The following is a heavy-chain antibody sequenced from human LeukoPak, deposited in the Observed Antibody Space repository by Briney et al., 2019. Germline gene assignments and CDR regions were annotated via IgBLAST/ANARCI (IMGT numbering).Heavy chain of an antibody. J-gene: IGHJ3*02. Sequence: PSETLSLTCTVSGYSISSGYYWGWIRQPPGKGLEWIGSIYHSGSTYYNPSLKSRVTISVDTSKNQFSLKLGSVTAADTAVYYCARDDHDYYDSSGYYWLSAFDIWGQGTMVTVSS. CDR3: ARDDHDYYDSSGYYWLSAFDI. CDR2: IYHSGST. CDR1: GYSISSGYY. D-gene: IGHD3-22*01. V-gene: IGHV4-38-2*02.